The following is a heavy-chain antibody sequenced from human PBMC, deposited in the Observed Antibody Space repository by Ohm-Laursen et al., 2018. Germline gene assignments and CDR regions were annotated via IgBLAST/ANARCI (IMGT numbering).Heavy chain of an antibody. V-gene: IGHV4-59*08. J-gene: IGHJ2*01. CDR3: ARRAGSPYWYFDL. D-gene: IGHD6-13*01. CDR2: VYYSGST. Sequence: TLSLTCTVSGGSISSYYWSWIRQPPGRGLEWIGNVYYSGSTNYNPSHKSEFTLSVDTSKNQFSLTRSSVTAADTAVYYCARRAGSPYWYFDLWGRATLVTVSS. CDR1: GGSISSYY.